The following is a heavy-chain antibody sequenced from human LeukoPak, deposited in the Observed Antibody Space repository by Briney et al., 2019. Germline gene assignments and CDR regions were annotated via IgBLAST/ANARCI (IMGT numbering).Heavy chain of an antibody. CDR2: ISGDGTIK. J-gene: IGHJ4*02. CDR1: GFPFSSYW. CDR3: SRSQFDY. V-gene: IGHV3-74*03. Sequence: GGSLRLSCEPSGFPFSSYWMLWVRQAPGKGLVWVSRISGDGTIKTYADSVRGRFTISRDNTKNILYLQMNSLKVDDAATYFCSRSQFDYWGQGVLVTVSS.